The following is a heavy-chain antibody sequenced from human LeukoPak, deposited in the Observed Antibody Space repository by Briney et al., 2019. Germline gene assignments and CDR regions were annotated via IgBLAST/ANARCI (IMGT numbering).Heavy chain of an antibody. Sequence: SETLSLTCTVSGGSISSYYWSWIRQPPGKGLEWIGEINHSGSTNYNPSLKSRVTISVDTSKNQFSLKLSSVTAADTAVYYCARDSTTVNAFDIWGQGTMVTVSS. D-gene: IGHD4-17*01. CDR2: INHSGST. CDR3: ARDSTTVNAFDI. J-gene: IGHJ3*02. V-gene: IGHV4-34*01. CDR1: GGSISSYY.